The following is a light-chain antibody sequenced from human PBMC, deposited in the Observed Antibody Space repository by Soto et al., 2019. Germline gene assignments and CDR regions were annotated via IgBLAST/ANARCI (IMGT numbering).Light chain of an antibody. J-gene: IGKJ1*01. CDR3: QQYNSYPCT. Sequence: DIQMTQSPSTLSASVGDRVTITCRASQSISSWLAWYQQKPGKAPKLLIYDASSLESGVPSRFSSSGSGTEFTLPISSLQHDDFATYYCQQYNSYPCTFGQGTQVEIK. CDR1: QSISSW. V-gene: IGKV1-5*01. CDR2: DAS.